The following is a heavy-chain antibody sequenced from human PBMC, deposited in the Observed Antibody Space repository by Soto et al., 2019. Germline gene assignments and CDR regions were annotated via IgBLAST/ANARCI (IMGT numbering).Heavy chain of an antibody. Sequence: EVQLVESGGGLVQPGGSLRLSCAASGFTFSSYSMNWVRQAPGKGLEWVSYISSSSSTIYYADSVKGRFTISRDNAKNSLSLQMNSLRDEDTAVYYCAREDVTGSGFMDVWGQGTTVTVSS. J-gene: IGHJ6*02. CDR3: AREDVTGSGFMDV. CDR2: ISSSSSTI. D-gene: IGHD6-19*01. V-gene: IGHV3-48*02. CDR1: GFTFSSYS.